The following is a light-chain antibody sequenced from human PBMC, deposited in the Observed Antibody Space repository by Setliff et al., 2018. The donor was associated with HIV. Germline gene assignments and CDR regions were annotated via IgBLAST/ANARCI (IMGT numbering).Light chain of an antibody. CDR2: DTT. V-gene: IGLV7-46*01. CDR1: TGAVTSNHY. Sequence: QAVVTQEPSVTVSPGGTVTLTCDSNTGAVTSNHYPYWFQQKPGQAPRTLIYDTTNKQSWTPARFSGSLLGGKAALTLSGAQPEDEAEYYCLLSYTSSLWLFGGGTKVTVL. CDR3: LLSYTSSLWL. J-gene: IGLJ2*01.